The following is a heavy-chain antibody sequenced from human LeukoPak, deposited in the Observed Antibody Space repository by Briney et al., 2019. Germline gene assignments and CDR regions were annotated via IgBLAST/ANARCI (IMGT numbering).Heavy chain of an antibody. CDR3: ARDCTSCYPY. V-gene: IGHV3-7*01. CDR1: RFTFSDFW. J-gene: IGHJ4*02. Sequence: GGSLRLSCAASRFTFSDFWMGWVRQAPGKGLEWVANIKQDGSQKYYVDSVKGRFTISRDNAKNSLYLQMNSLRAEDTAVYYCARDCTSCYPYWGQGTLVTVSS. CDR2: IKQDGSQK. D-gene: IGHD2-2*01.